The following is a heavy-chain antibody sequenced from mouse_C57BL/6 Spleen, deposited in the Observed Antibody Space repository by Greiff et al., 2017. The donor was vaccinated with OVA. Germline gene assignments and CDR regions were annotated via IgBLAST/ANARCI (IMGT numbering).Heavy chain of an antibody. CDR2: INYDGSST. V-gene: IGHV5-16*01. CDR1: GFTFSDYY. D-gene: IGHD1-1*01. CDR3: AREGHYYGSSLYWYFDV. Sequence: EVKLVESEGGLVQPGSSMKLSCTASGFTFSDYYMAWVRQVPEKGLEWVANINYDGSSTYYLDSLKSRFIISRDNAKNILYLQMSSLKSEDTATYYCAREGHYYGSSLYWYFDVWGTGTTVTVSS. J-gene: IGHJ1*03.